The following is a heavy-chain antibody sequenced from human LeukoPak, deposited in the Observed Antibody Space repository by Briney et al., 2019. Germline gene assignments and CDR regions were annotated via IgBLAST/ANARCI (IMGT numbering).Heavy chain of an antibody. J-gene: IGHJ4*02. CDR2: IYASGST. Sequence: NPSQTLSLTCTVSGASISRGAYYWRWTRQSAGKGLEWIGRIYASGSTNYNPSLKSRVTISVDKSKNQFSLKLSSVTAADTAVYYCARDLGYSSGWYDYWGRGILVTVSS. CDR1: GASISRGAYY. D-gene: IGHD6-19*01. V-gene: IGHV4-61*02. CDR3: ARDLGYSSGWYDY.